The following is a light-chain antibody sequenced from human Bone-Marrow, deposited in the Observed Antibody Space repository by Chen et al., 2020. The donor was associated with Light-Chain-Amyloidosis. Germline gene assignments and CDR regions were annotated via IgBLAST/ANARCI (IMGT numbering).Light chain of an antibody. V-gene: IGLV3-21*02. CDR1: NMGSTS. CDR3: QVWDRSSDRPV. Sequence: SYVLTQPSSVSVAPGQTATIAWGGNNMGSTSVHWYQQTPGQAPLLVVYEDSDRPSGIPERLSGSNSGNTATLTISRVEAGDEADYYCQVWDRSSDRPVFGGGTKLTVL. CDR2: EDS. J-gene: IGLJ3*02.